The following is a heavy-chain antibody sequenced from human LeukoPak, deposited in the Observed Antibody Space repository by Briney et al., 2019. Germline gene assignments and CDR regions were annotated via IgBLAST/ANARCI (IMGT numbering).Heavy chain of an antibody. Sequence: SETLSLTCTVSGGSISSGDYYWSWIRQPPGKGLEWIGYIYYSGSTYYNPSLKSRVTISVDTSKNQFSLKLSSVTAADTAVYYCARDRDRSDAFDIWGQGTMVTVSS. J-gene: IGHJ3*02. CDR3: ARDRDRSDAFDI. V-gene: IGHV4-30-4*08. D-gene: IGHD2-15*01. CDR1: GGSISSGDYY. CDR2: IYYSGST.